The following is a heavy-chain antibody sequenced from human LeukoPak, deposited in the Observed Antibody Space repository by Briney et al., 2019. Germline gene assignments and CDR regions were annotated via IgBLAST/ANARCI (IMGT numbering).Heavy chain of an antibody. Sequence: GGSLRLSCAASGFTFSSYWMNWVRQAPGKGLEWVSYISSSSSTIYYADSVKGRFTISRDNAKNSLYLQMNSLRAEDTAVYYCARGGDYVWGSSYYFDYWGQGTLVTVSS. J-gene: IGHJ4*02. CDR3: ARGGDYVWGSSYYFDY. CDR1: GFTFSSYW. CDR2: ISSSSSTI. V-gene: IGHV3-48*01. D-gene: IGHD3-16*01.